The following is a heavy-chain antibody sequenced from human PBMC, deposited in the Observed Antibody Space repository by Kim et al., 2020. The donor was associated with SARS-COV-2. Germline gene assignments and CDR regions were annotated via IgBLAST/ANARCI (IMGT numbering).Heavy chain of an antibody. Sequence: SETLSLTCTVSGGSVSSGSYYWSWIRQPPGKGLEWIGYIYYSGSTNYNPSLKSRVTISVDTSKNQFSLKLSSVTAADTAVYYCAAPMVRGVTPFDYWGQGTLVTVSS. V-gene: IGHV4-61*01. CDR2: IYYSGST. J-gene: IGHJ4*02. CDR3: AAPMVRGVTPFDY. D-gene: IGHD3-10*01. CDR1: GGSVSSGSYY.